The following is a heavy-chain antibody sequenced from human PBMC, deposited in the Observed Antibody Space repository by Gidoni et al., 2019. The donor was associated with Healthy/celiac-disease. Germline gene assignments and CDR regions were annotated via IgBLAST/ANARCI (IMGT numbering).Heavy chain of an antibody. Sequence: EVQLLESGGGLVQPGGSLRLSCAASGFTFSSYAMSWVRQAPGKGLEWVSAISGSGGSTYYADSVKGRFTISRDNSKNTLYLQMNSLRAEDTAVYYCAKVSPFYDSSGYYPGPFDYWGQGTLVTVSS. CDR3: AKVSPFYDSSGYYPGPFDY. V-gene: IGHV3-23*01. CDR2: ISGSGGST. J-gene: IGHJ4*02. CDR1: GFTFSSYA. D-gene: IGHD3-22*01.